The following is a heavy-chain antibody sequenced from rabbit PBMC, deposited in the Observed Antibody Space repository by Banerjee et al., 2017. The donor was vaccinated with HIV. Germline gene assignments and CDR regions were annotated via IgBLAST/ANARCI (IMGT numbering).Heavy chain of an antibody. CDR3: ARGDL. CDR2: IDPDFGNT. CDR1: GFDFSSYY. J-gene: IGHJ6*01. V-gene: IGHV1S7*01. Sequence: QLKETGGGLVQPGGSLKLSCKGSGFDFSSYYMSWVRQAPGKGLEWIGYIDPDFGNTYYASWVIGRFTISSHNAQNTLYLQLSGLTAADTATYFCARGDLWGQGTLVTVS.